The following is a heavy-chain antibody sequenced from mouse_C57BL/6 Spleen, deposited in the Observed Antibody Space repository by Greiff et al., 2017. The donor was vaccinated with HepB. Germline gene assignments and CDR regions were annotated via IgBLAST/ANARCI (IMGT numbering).Heavy chain of an antibody. V-gene: IGHV5-12*01. J-gene: IGHJ2*01. CDR2: ISNGGGST. CDR3: ARHGIGTFDY. CDR1: GFTFSDYY. D-gene: IGHD4-1*01. Sequence: EVKLEESGGGLVQPGGSLKLSCAASGFTFSDYYMYWVRQTPEKRLEWVAYISNGGGSTYYPDTVKGRFTISRDNAKNTLYLQMSRLKSEDTAMYYCARHGIGTFDYWGQGTTLTVSS.